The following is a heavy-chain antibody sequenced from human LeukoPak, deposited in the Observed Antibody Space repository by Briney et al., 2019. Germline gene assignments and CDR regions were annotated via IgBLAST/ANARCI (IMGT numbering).Heavy chain of an antibody. D-gene: IGHD3-22*01. CDR3: ARHYYDSSGPTFDY. Sequence: PSETLSLTCTVSGGSISSYYRSWIRQPPGKGLEWIGYIYYSGSTNYNPSLKSRVTISVDTSKNPFSLKLSSVTAADTAVYYCARHYYDSSGPTFDYWGQGTLVTVSS. J-gene: IGHJ4*02. V-gene: IGHV4-59*08. CDR1: GGSISSYY. CDR2: IYYSGST.